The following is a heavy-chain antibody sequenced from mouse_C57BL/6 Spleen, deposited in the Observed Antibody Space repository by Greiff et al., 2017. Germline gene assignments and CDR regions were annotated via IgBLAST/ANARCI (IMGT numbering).Heavy chain of an antibody. CDR3: ARGTVVAPDV. Sequence: VKLVESGGGLVKPGGSLKLSCAASGFTFSDYGMHWVRQAPEKGLEWVAYISSGSSTIYYADTVKGRFTISRDNAKNTLFLQMTRLGSEDTAMYYCARGTVVAPDVWGTGTTVTVSS. V-gene: IGHV5-17*01. CDR1: GFTFSDYG. D-gene: IGHD1-1*01. CDR2: ISSGSSTI. J-gene: IGHJ1*03.